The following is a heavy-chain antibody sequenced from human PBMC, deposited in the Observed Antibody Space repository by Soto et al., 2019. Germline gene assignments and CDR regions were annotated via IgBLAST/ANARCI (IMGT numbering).Heavy chain of an antibody. CDR3: ARLEANSSGWSNWFDP. D-gene: IGHD6-19*01. CDR2: IYYSGST. CDR1: GGSISSYY. V-gene: IGHV4-59*08. Sequence: QVQLQESGPGLVKPSETLSLTCTVSGGSISSYYWSWIRQPPGKGLEWIGYIYYSGSTNYNPSLKSRVTISVDTSKNQFSLKLSSVTAADTAVYYCARLEANSSGWSNWFDPWGQGTLVTVSS. J-gene: IGHJ5*02.